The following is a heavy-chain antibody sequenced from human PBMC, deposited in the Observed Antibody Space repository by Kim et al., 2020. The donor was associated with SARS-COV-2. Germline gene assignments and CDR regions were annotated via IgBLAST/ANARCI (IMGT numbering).Heavy chain of an antibody. CDR1: GGSISSSSYY. D-gene: IGHD1-1*01. Sequence: SETLSLTCTVSGGSISSSSYYWGWIRQPPGKGLEWIGSIYYSGSTYYNPSLKSRVTISVDTSKNYFSLKLRSVTAADTAVYYCATIQQERNWYDPWGQGTLVTVSS. J-gene: IGHJ5*02. CDR3: ATIQQERNWYDP. CDR2: IYYSGST. V-gene: IGHV4-39*02.